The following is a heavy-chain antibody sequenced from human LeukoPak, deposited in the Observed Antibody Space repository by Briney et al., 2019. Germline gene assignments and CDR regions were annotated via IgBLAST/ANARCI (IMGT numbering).Heavy chain of an antibody. J-gene: IGHJ5*02. CDR1: GFTFSSYA. V-gene: IGHV3-30*04. Sequence: GGSLRLSCAASGFTFSSYAMHWVRQAPGKGLEWVAVISYDGSNKYYADSVKGRFTISRDNSKNTLYLQMNSLRAEDTAVYYCARAGDIVVVVADSNWFDPWGQGTLVTVSS. D-gene: IGHD2-15*01. CDR2: ISYDGSNK. CDR3: ARAGDIVVVVADSNWFDP.